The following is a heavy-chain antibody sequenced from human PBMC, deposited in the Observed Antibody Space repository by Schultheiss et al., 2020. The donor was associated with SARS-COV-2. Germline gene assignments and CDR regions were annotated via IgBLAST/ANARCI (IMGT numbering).Heavy chain of an antibody. CDR1: GGSFSSYY. CDR3: ARGHAGYPGYYQYYFDY. CDR2: INHSGST. Sequence: SETLSLTCAVYGGSFSSYYWSWIRQPPGKGLEWIGEINHSGSTNYNPSLKSRVTISVDTSKNQFSLKLSSVTAADTAVYYCARGHAGYPGYYQYYFDYWGQGTLVTVSS. V-gene: IGHV4-34*01. J-gene: IGHJ4*02. D-gene: IGHD3-9*01.